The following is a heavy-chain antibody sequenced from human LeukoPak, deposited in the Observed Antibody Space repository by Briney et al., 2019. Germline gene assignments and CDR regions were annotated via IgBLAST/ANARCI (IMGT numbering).Heavy chain of an antibody. CDR1: GDSISSSSYY. J-gene: IGHJ4*02. CDR3: ARIVSGYSSSWFDY. Sequence: SETLSLTCTVSGDSISSSSYYWGWIRQPPGKGLEWIGSISYSGSTYYNASLKSRLTISVDTSKNQFSLKLSSVTAADTAVFYCARIVSGYSSSWFDYWGQGALVTVSS. V-gene: IGHV4-39*01. CDR2: ISYSGST. D-gene: IGHD6-13*01.